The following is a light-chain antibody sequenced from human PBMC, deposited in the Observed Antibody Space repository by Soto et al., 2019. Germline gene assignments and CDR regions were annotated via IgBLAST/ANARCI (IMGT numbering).Light chain of an antibody. CDR1: QSISSW. J-gene: IGKJ2*01. V-gene: IGKV1-5*03. CDR3: QQYKSYTS. Sequence: DVQMTQSPSTLSASVGDRVTITCRASQSISSWLAWYQQKPGKAPKLLTYKASTLESGVPSRFSVSGSGTEFALTISSLQPDDSASYYCQQYKSYTSFGQGTKLEIK. CDR2: KAS.